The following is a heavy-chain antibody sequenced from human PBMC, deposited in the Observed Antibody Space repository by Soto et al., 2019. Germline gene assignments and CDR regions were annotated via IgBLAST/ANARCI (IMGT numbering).Heavy chain of an antibody. CDR2: ISSSRSYI. Sequence: GGSLRLSCTASGFTFSIYEMNWVRQAPGKGLEWVSCISSSRSYIYYADSVKGRFSISRDNAKNSLYLQVNSLRAEDTAVYYCARGTADYYDSSGYFEYWGQGTQVTVSS. V-gene: IGHV3-21*06. J-gene: IGHJ4*02. CDR3: ARGTADYYDSSGYFEY. CDR1: GFTFSIYE. D-gene: IGHD3-22*01.